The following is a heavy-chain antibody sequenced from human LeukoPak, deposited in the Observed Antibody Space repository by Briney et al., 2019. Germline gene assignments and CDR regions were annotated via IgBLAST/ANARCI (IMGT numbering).Heavy chain of an antibody. V-gene: IGHV3-30*02. CDR3: AKDAWRGGFGESFDY. Sequence: SGGSLRLSCAASGFTFSSYGMHWVRQAPGKGLEWVAFIRYDGSNKYYADSVKGRFTISRDNSKNTLYLQMNILRAEDTAVYYCAKDAWRGGFGESFDYWGQGTLVTVSS. CDR2: IRYDGSNK. D-gene: IGHD3-10*01. J-gene: IGHJ4*02. CDR1: GFTFSSYG.